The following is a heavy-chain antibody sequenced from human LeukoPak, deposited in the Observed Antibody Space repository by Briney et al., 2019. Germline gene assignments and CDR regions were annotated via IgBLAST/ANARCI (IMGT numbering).Heavy chain of an antibody. CDR3: ARTSTSHSFDY. V-gene: IGHV3-48*01. Sequence: GGSLRLSCAASGFTFSSYSMNWVRQAPGKGLEWVSYISSSSSTIYYADSVKGRSTISRDNAKNSLYLQMNSLRAEDTAVYYCARTSTSHSFDYWGQGTLVTVSS. D-gene: IGHD2-2*01. J-gene: IGHJ4*02. CDR1: GFTFSSYS. CDR2: ISSSSSTI.